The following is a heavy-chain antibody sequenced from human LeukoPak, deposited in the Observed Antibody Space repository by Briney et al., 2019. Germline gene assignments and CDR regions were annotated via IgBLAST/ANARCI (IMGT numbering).Heavy chain of an antibody. CDR3: ARGTPTTRDFDS. D-gene: IGHD4-11*01. Sequence: GGSLRLSCAASGFTFSSYGMNWVRQAPGKGLEWVSSISSSSGYIYYADSLKGRFTISRDNAKNSLYLQMNSLRAEDTALYYCARGTPTTRDFDSWGQGTLVTVSS. J-gene: IGHJ4*02. CDR1: GFTFSSYG. CDR2: ISSSSGYI. V-gene: IGHV3-21*01.